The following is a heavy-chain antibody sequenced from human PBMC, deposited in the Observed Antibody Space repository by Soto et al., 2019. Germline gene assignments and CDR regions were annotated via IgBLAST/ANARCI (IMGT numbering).Heavy chain of an antibody. CDR2: ISGSGGST. CDR1: GGSFSGYY. D-gene: IGHD2-2*01. Sequence: ETLSLTCAVYGGSFSGYYWSWIRQPPGKGLEWVSAISGSGGSTYYADSVKGRFTISRDNSKNTLYLQMNSLRAEDTAVYYCAKTVPAATYYFDYWGQGTLVTVSS. J-gene: IGHJ4*02. V-gene: IGHV3-23*01. CDR3: AKTVPAATYYFDY.